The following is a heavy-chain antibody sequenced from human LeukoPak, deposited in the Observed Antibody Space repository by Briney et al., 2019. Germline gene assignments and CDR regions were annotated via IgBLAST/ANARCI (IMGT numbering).Heavy chain of an antibody. CDR3: ASYKVAYSFDY. CDR1: GGSISSYY. Sequence: SETLSLTCTVSGGSISSYYWSWIRQPPGKGLEWIGYIYYSGSTNYNPSLKSRVTISVDTSKNQFSLKLSSVTAADTAVYYCASYKVAYSFDYWGQGTLVTVSS. D-gene: IGHD5-12*01. J-gene: IGHJ4*02. CDR2: IYYSGST. V-gene: IGHV4-59*12.